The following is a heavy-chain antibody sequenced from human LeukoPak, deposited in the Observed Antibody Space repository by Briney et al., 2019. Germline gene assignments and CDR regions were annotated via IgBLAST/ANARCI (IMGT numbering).Heavy chain of an antibody. CDR1: GYTFTRYG. D-gene: IGHD5-12*01. CDR2: ISAYNGNT. V-gene: IGHV1-18*01. J-gene: IGHJ4*02. CDR3: AREASDIVATIPYFDY. Sequence: ASVKVSCKASGYTFTRYGISWVRQAPGQGLEWMGWISAYNGNTNYAQKLQGRVTMTTDTSTSTAYMELRSLRPDDTAVYYCAREASDIVATIPYFDYWGQGTLVIVSS.